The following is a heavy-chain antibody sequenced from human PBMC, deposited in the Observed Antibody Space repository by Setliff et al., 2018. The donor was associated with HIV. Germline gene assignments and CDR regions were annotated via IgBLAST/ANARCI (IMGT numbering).Heavy chain of an antibody. V-gene: IGHV3-7*01. Sequence: PSETLSLTCDVSGESLSGYYWAWIRQPPEKGLEWVANIKQDGSEKYYVDSMKGRFSISRDNAKNSLYLQMNSLRAEDTAVYYCARGPSLLLPNTWFGPWGQGTLVTVSS. CDR2: IKQDGSEK. CDR1: GESLSGYY. J-gene: IGHJ5*02. CDR3: ARGPSLLLPNTWFGP. D-gene: IGHD1-26*01.